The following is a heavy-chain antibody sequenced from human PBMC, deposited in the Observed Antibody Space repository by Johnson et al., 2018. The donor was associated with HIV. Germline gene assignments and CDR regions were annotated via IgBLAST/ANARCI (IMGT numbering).Heavy chain of an antibody. V-gene: IGHV3-9*01. Sequence: VQLVESGGGLVQPGRSLRLSCAASGFTFDDYAMHWVRQAPGKGLEWVSGISWNSGSIGYADSVKGRFTISRDNAKNTLYLQMNSLRDEDTAVYYCAREVDAFDMWGQGTLVTVSS. CDR1: GFTFDDYA. J-gene: IGHJ3*02. CDR3: AREVDAFDM. CDR2: ISWNSGSI.